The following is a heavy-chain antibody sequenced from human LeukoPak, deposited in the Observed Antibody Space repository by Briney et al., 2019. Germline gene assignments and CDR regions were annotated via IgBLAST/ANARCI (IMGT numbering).Heavy chain of an antibody. V-gene: IGHV3-48*03. CDR3: AREVLGYCSGGSCYAWDY. CDR2: ISSGSII. CDR1: GFTFSSYE. Sequence: HPGGSLRLSCAASGFTFSSYEMNWVRQAPGKGLEWVSYISSGSIIYYADSVKGRFTISRDNAKNSLYLQMNSLRAEGTAVYYCAREVLGYCSGGSCYAWDYWGQGTLVTVSS. J-gene: IGHJ4*02. D-gene: IGHD2-15*01.